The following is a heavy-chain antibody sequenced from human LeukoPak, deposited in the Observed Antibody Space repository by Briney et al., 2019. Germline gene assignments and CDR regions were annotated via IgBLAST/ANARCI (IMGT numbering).Heavy chain of an antibody. D-gene: IGHD4-17*01. V-gene: IGHV3-23*01. Sequence: GSLRLSCAASGFTFSSYAMSWVRQASGKGPEWVSAISGSGGSTYYANSVKGRFTISRDNSKNTLYLQMNSLRAGDTAVYYCARDRDYAFDYWGQGTLVTVSS. CDR2: ISGSGGST. J-gene: IGHJ4*02. CDR1: GFTFSSYA. CDR3: ARDRDYAFDY.